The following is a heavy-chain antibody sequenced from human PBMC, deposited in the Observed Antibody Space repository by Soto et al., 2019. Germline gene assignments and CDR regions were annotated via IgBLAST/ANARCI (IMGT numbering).Heavy chain of an antibody. CDR1: GGSFNGYY. V-gene: IGHV4-34*01. J-gene: IGHJ6*02. CDR2: INHSGST. CDR3: ASSRGDYDYYYYGMDV. Sequence: SETLSLTCAVYGGSFNGYYWTWIRQPPGKGLEWIGEINHSGSTNYNPSLKSRVTISLDTSKNQFSLKLSSVTAADTAVYYCASSRGDYDYYYYGMDVWGQGTTVTVSS. D-gene: IGHD4-17*01.